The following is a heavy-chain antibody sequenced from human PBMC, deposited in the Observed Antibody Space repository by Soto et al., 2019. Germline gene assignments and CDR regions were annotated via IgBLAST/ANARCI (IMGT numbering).Heavy chain of an antibody. Sequence: QVQLVQSGAEVKKPGASVKVSCKASGYTFTSYDINWVRQATGQGLEWMGWMNPNSGNTGYAQKFQGRVTMTRNTSRTPASVELSIFRSAGTAVYYCARDISYGLDLLGQGTTVPVSS. CDR2: MNPNSGNT. J-gene: IGHJ6*02. CDR3: ARDISYGLDL. V-gene: IGHV1-8*02. CDR1: GYTFTSYD.